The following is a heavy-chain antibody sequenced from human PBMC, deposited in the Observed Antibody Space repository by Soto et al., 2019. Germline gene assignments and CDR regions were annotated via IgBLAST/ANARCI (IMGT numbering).Heavy chain of an antibody. CDR1: GFTFSSYA. CDR3: AQGRGQNSNFDY. CDR2: ISGSGGTA. Sequence: EVQLLESGGGSVQPGGSLRLSCAASGFTFSSYAMHWVRRPPGKGLEWVSSISGSGGTAYYADSVKGRFSISRDSLVNTLYLQMNSLRAEDTAVYYCAQGRGQNSNFDYWGQGTLVTVSP. J-gene: IGHJ4*02. D-gene: IGHD3-10*01. V-gene: IGHV3-23*01.